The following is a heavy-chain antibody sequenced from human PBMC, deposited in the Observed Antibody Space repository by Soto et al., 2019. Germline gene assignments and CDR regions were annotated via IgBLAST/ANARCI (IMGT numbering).Heavy chain of an antibody. D-gene: IGHD5-18*01. V-gene: IGHV4-30-4*01. CDR3: ATESGSTYGYFDH. Sequence: SETLSLTCTVSGGSVTSDEDYWTWIRQSPGKGLEWIGYISDSGSTGYNPSLKTRLSMSVDRSKNQFTLRLTSVTAADTAVYFCATESGSTYGYFDHWGQGTQVTVSS. CDR1: GGSVTSDEDY. J-gene: IGHJ4*02. CDR2: ISDSGST.